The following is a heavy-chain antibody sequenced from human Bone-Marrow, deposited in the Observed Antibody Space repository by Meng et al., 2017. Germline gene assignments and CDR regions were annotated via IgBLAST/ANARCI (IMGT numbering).Heavy chain of an antibody. CDR2: IKPKSGDT. V-gene: IGHV1-2*06. CDR1: GYNFPDYY. Sequence: ASVKVSCKPSGYNFPDYYRHWVRRAPGQGLEWMGRIKPKSGDTHYAQKFQARVTMTGETYISTAYMELSGLRTDDTTMYYCARDEDISAAGKLFGDYWGQGTLVTVSS. D-gene: IGHD6-25*01. CDR3: ARDEDISAAGKLFGDY. J-gene: IGHJ4*02.